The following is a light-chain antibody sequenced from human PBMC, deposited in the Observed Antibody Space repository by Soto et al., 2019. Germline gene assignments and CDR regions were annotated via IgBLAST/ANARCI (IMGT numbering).Light chain of an antibody. CDR1: QNILYGSNNKNY. CDR2: WAS. Sequence: DSVMTQSPDALAVSLGESATINCKSSQNILYGSNNKNYLSWYHQRPGQPPKLLIYWASTRESGVPDRFSGSGSGTDFTLTISSLQAEDVAVYHCQQYYTSPTWTFAQGTKVDIK. CDR3: QQYYTSPTWT. J-gene: IGKJ1*01. V-gene: IGKV4-1*01.